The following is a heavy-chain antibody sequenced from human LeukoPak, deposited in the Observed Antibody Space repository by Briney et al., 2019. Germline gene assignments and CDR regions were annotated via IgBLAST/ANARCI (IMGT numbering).Heavy chain of an antibody. J-gene: IGHJ5*02. CDR1: GGSISSYY. V-gene: IGHV4-59*01. Sequence: PSETLSLTCTVSGGSISSYYWSWIRQPPGKGLEWIGYIYYSGSTNYNPSLKSRVTISVDTSKNQFSLKLSSVTAADTAVYYCARAYYYGSGPSWFDPWGQGTLVTVSS. CDR2: IYYSGST. D-gene: IGHD3-10*01. CDR3: ARAYYYGSGPSWFDP.